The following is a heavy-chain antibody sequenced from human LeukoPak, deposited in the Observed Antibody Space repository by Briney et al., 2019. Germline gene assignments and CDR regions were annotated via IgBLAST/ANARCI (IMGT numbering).Heavy chain of an antibody. J-gene: IGHJ4*02. CDR1: GCTFTDYG. CDR2: IWNDGSKT. Sequence: HPARSLRLSCAASGCTFTDYGMHWVRQAPGKGLEWVAVIWNDGSKTYYAYSVSGPFTHSRDSSQNTVYLQMNSLRAEDTAVYYCATNLYTYFSDFWGPGTLVTVSP. V-gene: IGHV3-33*01. CDR3: ATNLYTYFSDF. D-gene: IGHD1-14*01.